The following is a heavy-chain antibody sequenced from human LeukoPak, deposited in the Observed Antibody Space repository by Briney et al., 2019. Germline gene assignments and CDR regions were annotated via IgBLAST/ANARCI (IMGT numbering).Heavy chain of an antibody. V-gene: IGHV3-21*01. D-gene: IGHD2-2*01. J-gene: IGHJ3*02. CDR3: AKVGYCSSTSCYALDI. CDR2: FSSSSSNI. CDR1: VYPFSSYS. Sequence: GGSLRLSCAASVYPFSSYSMKWVRRAPAKVLEWVSPFSSSSSNIYYADSVKGRFTISRDNAKNSLYLQMNSLRAEDTAVYYCAKVGYCSSTSCYALDIWGQGTMVTVSS.